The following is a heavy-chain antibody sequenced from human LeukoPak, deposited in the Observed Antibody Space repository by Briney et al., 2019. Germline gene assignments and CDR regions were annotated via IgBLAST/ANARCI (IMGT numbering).Heavy chain of an antibody. D-gene: IGHD4-17*01. V-gene: IGHV3-23*01. CDR2: MSGSGDST. CDR1: GFTFSSYA. J-gene: IGHJ4*02. CDR3: AKQRGASSYTVTGY. Sequence: PGGSLRLSCAASGFTFSSYAMSWVRQAPGKGLEWVSGMSGSGDSTYYADSVKGRFTVSRDSSKNTLYLQMNSLRAEDTAVYYCAKQRGASSYTVTGYWGQGTLVTVSS.